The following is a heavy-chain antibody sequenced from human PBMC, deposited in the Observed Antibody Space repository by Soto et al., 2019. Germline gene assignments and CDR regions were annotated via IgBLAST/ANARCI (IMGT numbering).Heavy chain of an antibody. V-gene: IGHV1-3*05. CDR3: ARDHDYGDYGTSPADDY. D-gene: IGHD4-17*01. J-gene: IGHJ4*02. CDR2: INAGNGNT. CDR1: GYTFTSYA. Sequence: QVQLVQSGAEEKKPGASVKVSCKASGYTFTSYAMHWVRQAPGQRLEWMGWINAGNGNTKYSQKFQGRVTITRDTSASTAYMELSSLRSEDTAVYYCARDHDYGDYGTSPADDYWGQGTLVTVSS.